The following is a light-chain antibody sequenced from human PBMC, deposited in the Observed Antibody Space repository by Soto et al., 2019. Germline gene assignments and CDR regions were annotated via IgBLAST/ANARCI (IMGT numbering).Light chain of an antibody. J-gene: IGKJ1*01. CDR1: QSVSSSS. CDR3: QQYGGSPRT. CDR2: DAS. Sequence: IVLTQSPGTLSLSPGERATLSCRASQSVSSSSLAWYQQKRGQAPRLLSHDASSRATSIPDRFSGSGSGTEFTLTISRLEPEDFAVYYCQQYGGSPRTFGQGTKVDIK. V-gene: IGKV3-20*01.